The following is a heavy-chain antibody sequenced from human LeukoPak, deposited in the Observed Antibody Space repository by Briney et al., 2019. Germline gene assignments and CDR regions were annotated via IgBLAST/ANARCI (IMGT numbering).Heavy chain of an antibody. V-gene: IGHV3-20*01. J-gene: IGHJ3*02. Sequence: GGSLRLSCAVSGFTFDDHGMSWVRQAPGKGLEWVSGINWNGGSTGYADSVKGRFTISRDNAKNSLYLQMNSLRAEDTDLYHCARAVYYDFWSGSPDDALDIWGQGTMVTVSS. D-gene: IGHD3-3*01. CDR2: INWNGGST. CDR3: ARAVYYDFWSGSPDDALDI. CDR1: GFTFDDHG.